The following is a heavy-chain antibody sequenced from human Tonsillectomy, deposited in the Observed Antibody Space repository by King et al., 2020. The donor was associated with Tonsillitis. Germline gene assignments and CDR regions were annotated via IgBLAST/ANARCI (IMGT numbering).Heavy chain of an antibody. J-gene: IGHJ3*02. V-gene: IGHV3-74*01. CDR2: INSDGSTT. CDR3: AREVEFMDYGVPDAFDI. CDR1: GFTFSIFC. Sequence: VQLVESGGGLVQPGGSLRLSCAASGFTFSIFCMHWDRQAPGKGLVWVARINSDGSTTTYADSVKGRFTISRDTAKNTRYLQMNSLRAEDTAVYYCAREVEFMDYGVPDAFDIWGQGTMVTVSS. D-gene: IGHD4-17*01.